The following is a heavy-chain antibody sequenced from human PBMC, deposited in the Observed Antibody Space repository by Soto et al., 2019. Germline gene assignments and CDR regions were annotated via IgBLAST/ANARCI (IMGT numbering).Heavy chain of an antibody. CDR3: ARKTILFDSLFFDY. D-gene: IGHD3-9*01. J-gene: IGHJ4*02. Sequence: ASVKVSRKASGYTFTSYAMHWVRQAPGQRLEWMGWINAGNGNTKYSQKFQGRVTITRDTSASTAYMELSSLRSEDTAVYYCARKTILFDSLFFDYWGQGILVTVSS. CDR2: INAGNGNT. V-gene: IGHV1-3*01. CDR1: GYTFTSYA.